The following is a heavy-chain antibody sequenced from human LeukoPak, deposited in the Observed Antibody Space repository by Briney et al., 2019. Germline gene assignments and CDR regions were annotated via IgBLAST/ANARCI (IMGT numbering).Heavy chain of an antibody. CDR1: GITFSVSA. D-gene: IGHD3-10*01. CDR3: TRVVDGPGSYYSLT. J-gene: IGHJ5*02. Sequence: GGSLRLSCAASGITFSVSAMHWVRQASGKGLEWVGRIRSSSNSYATAYIASVKGRFTISRDDSKNTAYLQMNSLKTEDTAVYYCTRVVDGPGSYYSLTWGQGTLVTVSS. V-gene: IGHV3-73*01. CDR2: IRSSSNSYAT.